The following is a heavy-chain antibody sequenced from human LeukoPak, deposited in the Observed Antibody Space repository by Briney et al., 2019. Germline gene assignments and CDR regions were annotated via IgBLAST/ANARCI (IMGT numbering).Heavy chain of an antibody. CDR2: ISSSSSYI. CDR3: ASELDDDAFDI. V-gene: IGHV3-21*01. CDR1: GFTFSSYS. J-gene: IGHJ3*02. D-gene: IGHD2-2*03. Sequence: GGSLRLSCAASGFTFSSYSMNWVRQAPGKGLEWVSSISSSSSYIYYADSVKGRFTISRDNAKNSLYLQMNSLRAEDTAVYYCASELDDDAFDIWGQGTMVTVSS.